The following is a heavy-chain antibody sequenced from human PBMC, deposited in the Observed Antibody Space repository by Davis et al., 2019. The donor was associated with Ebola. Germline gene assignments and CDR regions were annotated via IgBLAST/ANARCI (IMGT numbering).Heavy chain of an antibody. CDR1: GGSFSGYY. D-gene: IGHD6-6*01. J-gene: IGHJ6*02. Sequence: MPSETLSLTCAVYGGSFSGYYWSWIRQPPGKGLEWIGEINHSGSTNYNPSLKSRVTISVDTSKNQFSLKLSSVTAADTAVYYCASSSGIVRMDVWGQGTTVTVSS. CDR2: INHSGST. V-gene: IGHV4-34*01. CDR3: ASSSGIVRMDV.